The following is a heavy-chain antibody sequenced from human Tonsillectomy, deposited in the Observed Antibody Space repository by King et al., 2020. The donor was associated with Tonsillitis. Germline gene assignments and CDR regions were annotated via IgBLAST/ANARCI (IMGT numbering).Heavy chain of an antibody. Sequence: QLVQSGGGLVQPGGSLRLSCAASGFTFSSYAMSWVRQAPGKGLEWVSAISASGGSTYYADSVKGRFTISSDNSKNTLFLQMNSLRAEDTAVYYCARKYYYDSSGYYYLFDYWGQGTLVTVSS. CDR3: ARKYYYDSSGYYYLFDY. CDR2: ISASGGST. CDR1: GFTFSSYA. D-gene: IGHD3-22*01. V-gene: IGHV3-23*04. J-gene: IGHJ4*02.